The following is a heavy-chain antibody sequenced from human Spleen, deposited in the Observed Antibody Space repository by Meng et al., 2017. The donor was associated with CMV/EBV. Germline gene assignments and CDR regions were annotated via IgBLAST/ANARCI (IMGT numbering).Heavy chain of an antibody. CDR2: IYHSGST. CDR3: ARHGFLEWLLPPYYYYGMDV. D-gene: IGHD3-3*01. Sequence: GSLRLSCAVSGGSISSSNWWSWVRQPPGKGLEWIGDIYHSGSTNYNPSLKSRVTISVDKSKNQFSLKLSSVTAADTAVYYCARHGFLEWLLPPYYYYGMDVWGQGTTVTVSS. CDR1: GGSISSSNW. V-gene: IGHV4-4*02. J-gene: IGHJ6*02.